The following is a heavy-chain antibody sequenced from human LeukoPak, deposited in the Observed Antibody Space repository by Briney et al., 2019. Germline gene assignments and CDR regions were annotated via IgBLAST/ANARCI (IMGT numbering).Heavy chain of an antibody. CDR3: ARGHVPGSTRHWDF. CDR1: GFTFDDYG. CDR2: INWNGGST. V-gene: IGHV3-20*04. J-gene: IGHJ4*02. Sequence: GVSLRLSCAASGFTFDDYGMSWVRQAPGKGLEWVSGINWNGGSTGYADSVKGRFTISRDNAKNTLYLQMNSLRVEDTAVYFCARGHVPGSTRHWDFWGQGTLVTVSS. D-gene: IGHD3-10*01.